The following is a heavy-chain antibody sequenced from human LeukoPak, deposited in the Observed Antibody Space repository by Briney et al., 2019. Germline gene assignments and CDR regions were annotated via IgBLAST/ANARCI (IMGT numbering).Heavy chain of an antibody. Sequence: PGGSLRLSCVVSGFPFSFYELNWVRQAPGKGLEWVSNIGASSIPKYYADSVKGRFSISRDNARNSPYLQMNSLRVEDTAVYYCALLAVASDFDYWGQGALVTVSS. D-gene: IGHD6-19*01. CDR1: GFPFSFYE. CDR2: IGASSIPK. CDR3: ALLAVASDFDY. V-gene: IGHV3-48*03. J-gene: IGHJ4*02.